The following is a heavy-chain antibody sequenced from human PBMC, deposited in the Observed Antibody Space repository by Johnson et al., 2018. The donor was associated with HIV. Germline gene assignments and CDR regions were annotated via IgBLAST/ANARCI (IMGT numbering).Heavy chain of an antibody. Sequence: EQLVESGGNLVQPGGSLRLSCAASGFTFSSYWMHWVRQAPGKGLVWVSRIKSDGSSTSYADSVKGRFTISRDNSKNTLYLQMNSLRAEDTAVYYCAKDQYCGGDCYPDAFDIWGQGTMVTVSS. CDR2: IKSDGSST. CDR3: AKDQYCGGDCYPDAFDI. CDR1: GFTFSSYW. V-gene: IGHV3-74*01. D-gene: IGHD2-21*02. J-gene: IGHJ3*02.